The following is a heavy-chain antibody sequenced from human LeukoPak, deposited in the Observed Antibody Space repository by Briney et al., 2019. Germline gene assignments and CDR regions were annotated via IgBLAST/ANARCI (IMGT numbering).Heavy chain of an antibody. CDR3: GRPTKYRLGRGTGGVV. CDR2: IDAGGGDT. Sequence: GASLRLSCAASGFSFSSYSMSWVRQAPGKGLEWVSAIDAGGGDTYHADSVKGRFTISRDNSMNSLYLQMNSLRADDTAVYYCGRPTKYRLGRGTGGVVWGQGTTVPVSS. V-gene: IGHV3-23*01. J-gene: IGHJ6*02. CDR1: GFSFSSYS. D-gene: IGHD2-2*01.